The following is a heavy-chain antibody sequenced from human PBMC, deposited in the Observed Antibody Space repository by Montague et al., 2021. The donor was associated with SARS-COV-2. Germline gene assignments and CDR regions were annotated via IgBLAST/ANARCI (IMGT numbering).Heavy chain of an antibody. CDR3: ARGVRVANRPDRFSYSLDV. CDR1: GTSFTDHY. D-gene: IGHD3-3*01. J-gene: IGHJ6*02. V-gene: IGHV4-34*01. CDR2: IHHGGDT. Sequence: SETLSLTCDVNGTSFTDHYWTWLRQSPGGGLERIGEIHHGGDTNYNPSLRSRATISIDTSKPQSSLRLYSMTAADTAVYYCARGVRVANRPDRFSYSLDVWGRGTAVIVTS.